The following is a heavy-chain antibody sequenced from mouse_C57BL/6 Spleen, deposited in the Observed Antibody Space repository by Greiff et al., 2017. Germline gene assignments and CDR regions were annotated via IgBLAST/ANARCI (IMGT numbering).Heavy chain of an antibody. D-gene: IGHD4-1*01. CDR3: AREGKLGPWFAY. Sequence: QVQLKQPGAELVKPGASVKMSCKASGYTFTSYWITWVKQRPGQGLEWIGDIYPGSGSTNYNEKFKSKATLTVDTSSSTAYMQRSSLTSEDSAVYYCAREGKLGPWFAYWGQGTLVTVSA. J-gene: IGHJ3*01. CDR2: IYPGSGST. CDR1: GYTFTSYW. V-gene: IGHV1-55*01.